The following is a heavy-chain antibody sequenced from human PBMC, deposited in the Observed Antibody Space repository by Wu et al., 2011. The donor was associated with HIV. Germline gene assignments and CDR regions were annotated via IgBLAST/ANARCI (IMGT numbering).Heavy chain of an antibody. CDR2: ISYDGSNK. CDR1: GFTFSSYA. Sequence: QVQLVESGGGVVQPGRSLRLSCAASGFTFSSYAMHWVRQAPGKGLEWVAVISYDGSNKYYADSVKGRFTISRDNSKNTLYLQMNSLRAEDTAVYYCARVVGEPXTNYYYYGMDVVGQGTTVTVSS. J-gene: IGHJ6*02. V-gene: IGHV3-30-3*01. CDR3: ARVVGEPXTNYYYYGMDV. D-gene: IGHD2-15*01.